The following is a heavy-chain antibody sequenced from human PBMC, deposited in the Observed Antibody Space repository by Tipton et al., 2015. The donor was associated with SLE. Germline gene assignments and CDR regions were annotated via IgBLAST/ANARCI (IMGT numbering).Heavy chain of an antibody. CDR3: AKDKLSGWYVDY. V-gene: IGHV3-23*01. D-gene: IGHD6-19*01. CDR1: GFTFSSYS. Sequence: GSLRLSCAASGFTFSSYSMNWVRQAPGKGLEWVSAISGSGGSTYYADSVKGRFTISRDNSKNTLYLQMNSLRAEDTAVYYCAKDKLSGWYVDYWGQGTLVTVSS. J-gene: IGHJ4*02. CDR2: ISGSGGST.